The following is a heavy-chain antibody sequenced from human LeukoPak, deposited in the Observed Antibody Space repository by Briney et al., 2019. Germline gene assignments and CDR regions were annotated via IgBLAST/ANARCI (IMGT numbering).Heavy chain of an antibody. CDR1: GYTFTAHY. D-gene: IGHD6-6*01. CDR3: AREPYSSSSDRHGRTFDY. J-gene: IGHJ4*02. V-gene: IGHV1-2*06. CDR2: IHSNSGGE. Sequence: ASVKVSCKASGYTFTAHYIHWVRQAPGQGLEWMGQIHSNSGGEKYAQKFQGRVTVLRDTSINTIYMELTSLTSADTAVYYCAREPYSSSSDRHGRTFDYWGQGTLVTVSS.